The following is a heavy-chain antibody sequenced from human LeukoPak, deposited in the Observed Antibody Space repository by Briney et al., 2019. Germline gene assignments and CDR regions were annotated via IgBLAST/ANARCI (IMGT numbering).Heavy chain of an antibody. J-gene: IGHJ4*02. Sequence: SETLSLTCAVSGYSVSSGYYWGWIRQPPGKGLEWIGSIYHSGSTYYNPSLKSRVTISVDTSKNQFSLKLSSVTAADTAVYYCARHVDYWGQGTLVTVSS. CDR1: GYSVSSGYY. V-gene: IGHV4-38-2*01. CDR2: IYHSGST. CDR3: ARHVDY.